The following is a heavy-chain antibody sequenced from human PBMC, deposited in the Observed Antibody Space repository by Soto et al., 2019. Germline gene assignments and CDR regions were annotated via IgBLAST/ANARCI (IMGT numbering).Heavy chain of an antibody. V-gene: IGHV4-59*01. J-gene: IGHJ4*02. CDR2: IYYSGST. CDR3: ARLIGSSGWYELDY. Sequence: PSETLSLTCTVSGGSISSYYWSWIRQPPGKGLEWIGYIYYSGSTNYNPSLKSRVTISVDTSKNQFSLKLSSVTAADTAVYYCARLIGSSGWYELDYWGQGTLVTVSS. CDR1: GGSISSYY. D-gene: IGHD6-19*01.